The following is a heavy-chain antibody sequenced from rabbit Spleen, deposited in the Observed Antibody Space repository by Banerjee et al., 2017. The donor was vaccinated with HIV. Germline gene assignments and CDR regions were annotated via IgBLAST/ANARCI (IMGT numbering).Heavy chain of an antibody. D-gene: IGHD1-1*01. V-gene: IGHV1S45*01. CDR2: IDPVFGIT. Sequence: QEQLEESGGDLVKPEGSLTLTCTASGFSFSTSYYICWVRQAPGKGLEWIGYIDPVFGITYYASWAKGRFTISKTSSTTVTLQMTSLTAADTATYFCAGDSSGYKLWGPGTLVTVS. CDR1: GFSFSTSYY. CDR3: AGDSSGYKL. J-gene: IGHJ4*01.